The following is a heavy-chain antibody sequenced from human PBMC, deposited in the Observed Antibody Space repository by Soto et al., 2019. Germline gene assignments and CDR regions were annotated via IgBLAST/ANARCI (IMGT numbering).Heavy chain of an antibody. Sequence: SETLSLTCAVYGGSFSGYYWSWIRQPPGKGLEWIGYIYYSGSTNYNPSLKSRVTISVDTSKNQFSLKLSSVTAADTAVYYCASSPLPALYYYYYYGMDVWGQGTTVT. V-gene: IGHV4-59*08. CDR3: ASSPLPALYYYYYYGMDV. CDR2: IYYSGST. J-gene: IGHJ6*02. CDR1: GGSFSGYY. D-gene: IGHD2-2*01.